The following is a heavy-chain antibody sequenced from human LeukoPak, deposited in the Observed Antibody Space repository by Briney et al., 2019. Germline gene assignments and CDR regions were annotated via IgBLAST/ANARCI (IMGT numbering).Heavy chain of an antibody. CDR1: GYTFTSYD. CDR3: ARDLYDSSGYYGNFDL. V-gene: IGHV1-8*01. D-gene: IGHD3-22*01. Sequence: ASVKVSCKASGYTFTSYDINWVRQATGQGLEWMGWMNPNSGNTGYAQKFQGRVTMTRNTSISTAYMELSSLRSEDTAAYYCARDLYDSSGYYGNFDLWGRGTLVTVSS. CDR2: MNPNSGNT. J-gene: IGHJ2*01.